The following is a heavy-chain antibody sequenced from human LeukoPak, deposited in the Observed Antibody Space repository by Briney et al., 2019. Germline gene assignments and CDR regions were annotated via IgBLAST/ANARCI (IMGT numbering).Heavy chain of an antibody. CDR3: ASNTLYCGGDCYIRPIDY. CDR1: GGSISSSSYY. D-gene: IGHD2-21*02. J-gene: IGHJ4*02. V-gene: IGHV4-39*01. Sequence: SETLSLTCTVSGGSISSSSYYWGWIRQPPGKGLEWIGSMYYSGSTYYNPSLKSRVTISVDTSKNQFSLKLSSVTAADTAVYYCASNTLYCGGDCYIRPIDYWGQGTLVTVSS. CDR2: MYYSGST.